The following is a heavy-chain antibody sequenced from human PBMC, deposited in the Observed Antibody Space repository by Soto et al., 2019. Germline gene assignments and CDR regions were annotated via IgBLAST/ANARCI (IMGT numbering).Heavy chain of an antibody. J-gene: IGHJ4*02. D-gene: IGHD6-19*01. CDR3: SHIVGAGLGYYLDY. Sequence: QITLKESGPTLVKPTQTLTLTCTFSGFSLSTTRVAVGWIRQPPGKALEWLALIYWDDDKRYSPFLKSRLTIAKDTSKNQVVLTMTNMDPVDTATYYCSHIVGAGLGYYLDYWGQGTLVTVSS. V-gene: IGHV2-5*02. CDR2: IYWDDDK. CDR1: GFSLSTTRVA.